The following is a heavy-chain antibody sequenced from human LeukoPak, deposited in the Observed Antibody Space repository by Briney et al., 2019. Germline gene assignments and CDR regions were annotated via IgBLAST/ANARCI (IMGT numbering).Heavy chain of an antibody. CDR3: ASKGGGIAAAGYGA. CDR2: IYYSGST. CDR1: GGSISSGDYY. D-gene: IGHD6-13*01. J-gene: IGHJ5*02. Sequence: NSSETLSLTCTVSGGSISSGDYYWSWIRQPPGKGLEWIGYIYYSGSTYYNPSLKSRVTISVDTSKNQFSLKLSSVTAADTAVYYCASKGGGIAAAGYGAWGQGTLVTVSS. V-gene: IGHV4-30-4*01.